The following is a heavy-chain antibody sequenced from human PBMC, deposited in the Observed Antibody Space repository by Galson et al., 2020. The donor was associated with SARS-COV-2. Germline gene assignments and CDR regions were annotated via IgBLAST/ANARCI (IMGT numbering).Heavy chain of an antibody. CDR3: ARDHFTVTTGPHFDY. J-gene: IGHJ4*02. CDR1: GGSINSSNW. Sequence: SETLSLTCAVSGGSINSSNWWSWARHPPGKGMKWIGEIYHSGSTNYNPSLKSRVPISVDTSKNQFPLKLSSVTAADTAVYYCARDHFTVTTGPHFDYWGQGTLVTVSS. D-gene: IGHD4-17*01. CDR2: IYHSGST. V-gene: IGHV4-4*02.